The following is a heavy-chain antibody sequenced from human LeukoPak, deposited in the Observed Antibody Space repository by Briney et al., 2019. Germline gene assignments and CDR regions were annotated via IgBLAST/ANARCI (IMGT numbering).Heavy chain of an antibody. CDR3: ARDRYFGSGARLTYLDS. CDR1: GFTFSTQS. CDR2: ILFDGSNK. J-gene: IGHJ4*02. D-gene: IGHD3-10*01. V-gene: IGHV3-30*04. Sequence: PGGSLRLSCSASGFTFSTQSMHWVRQAPGKGLEWVAVILFDGSNKYYAESVKGRFTISRDNSKNTLYLQMNSLRPEDTAVYFCARDRYFGSGARLTYLDSWGQGTLVTVSS.